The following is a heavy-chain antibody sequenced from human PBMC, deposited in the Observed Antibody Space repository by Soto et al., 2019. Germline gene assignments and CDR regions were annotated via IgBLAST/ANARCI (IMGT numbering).Heavy chain of an antibody. CDR1: GFSLTTSGVG. V-gene: IGHV2-5*02. D-gene: IGHD3-16*01. J-gene: IGHJ4*02. CDR2: IYWDDDK. CDR3: AHRRDDYVWDGYYFDY. Sequence: QITLKESGPTLVKPTQTLTLTCTFSGFSLTTSGVGVGWIRQPPGKALEWLALIYWDDDKRYSPSLKSRLTLTQYTSKTQVVLTMTNMTPVDTATYYCAHRRDDYVWDGYYFDYWGQGTLVTVSS.